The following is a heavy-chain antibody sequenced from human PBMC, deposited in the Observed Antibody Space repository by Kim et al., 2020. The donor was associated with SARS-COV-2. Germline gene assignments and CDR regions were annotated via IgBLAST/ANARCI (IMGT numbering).Heavy chain of an antibody. CDR2: IYYSGST. J-gene: IGHJ6*02. CDR1: GGSISSGGYY. Sequence: SETLSLTCTVSGGSISSGGYYWSWIRQHPGKGLEWIGYIYYSGSTYYNPSLKSRVTISVDTSKNQFSLKLSSVTAADTTVYYCARDKNYGDYKYYYYGMDVWGQGTTVTVSS. D-gene: IGHD4-17*01. V-gene: IGHV4-31*03. CDR3: ARDKNYGDYKYYYYGMDV.